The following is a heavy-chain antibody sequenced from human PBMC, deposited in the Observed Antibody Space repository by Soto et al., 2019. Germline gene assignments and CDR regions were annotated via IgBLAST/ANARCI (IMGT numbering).Heavy chain of an antibody. D-gene: IGHD3-22*01. J-gene: IGHJ4*02. CDR1: GGSIFTHDYY. Sequence: QLQLQESGPGLVRPSETLSLTCTVSGGSIFTHDYYGGWIRQPPGKGLEWLGSIHYSGSTYYNPSLESRVIISVDTSKNQFFLKLPSVTAADTATYYCARLAAISGYYYVLDSWGQGARVTVSS. CDR3: ARLAAISGYYYVLDS. V-gene: IGHV4-39*01. CDR2: IHYSGST.